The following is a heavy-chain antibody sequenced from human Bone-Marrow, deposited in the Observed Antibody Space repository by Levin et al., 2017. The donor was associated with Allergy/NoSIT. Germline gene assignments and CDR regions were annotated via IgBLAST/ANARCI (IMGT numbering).Heavy chain of an antibody. CDR2: INTNTGSP. J-gene: IGHJ5*02. CDR3: ARDYTLNWFDP. CDR1: GYSFSFYG. V-gene: IGHV7-4-1*02. Sequence: GASVKVSCKASGYSFSFYGMSWVRQAPGQGLEWMGWINTNTGSPTYAQGFTGRFVFSSDTSVSTAYLQINRLRTEDTAVYYCARDYTLNWFDPWGQGTLVTVSS.